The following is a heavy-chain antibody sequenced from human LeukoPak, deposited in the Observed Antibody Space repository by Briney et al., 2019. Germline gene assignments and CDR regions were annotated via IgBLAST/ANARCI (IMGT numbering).Heavy chain of an antibody. J-gene: IGHJ4*02. CDR1: GFIFNNYA. V-gene: IGHV3-9*01. CDR2: ISWNSGNI. D-gene: IGHD6-19*01. CDR3: AKDNRRHYTSGPNPDSLH. Sequence: GGSLRLSCAGSGFIFNNYAMHWVRKPPGKGLEWVSGISWNSGNIDYADSVKGRFTISRDNAKDSLYLQMNSLRVEDTAFYYCAKDNRRHYTSGPNPDSLHWGQGALVTVSS.